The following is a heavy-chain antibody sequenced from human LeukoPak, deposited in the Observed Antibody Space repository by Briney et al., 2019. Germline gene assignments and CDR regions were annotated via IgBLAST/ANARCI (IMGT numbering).Heavy chain of an antibody. Sequence: TGGSLRLSCAASGFTFSNHGMNWVRQAPGKGLEWVAFIRYDGNNKLYADSVKGRFTISRDNSKNTLYLHINSLRAEDTAVYYCVKDNPLDYWGQGTLVSVSS. CDR3: VKDNPLDY. V-gene: IGHV3-30*02. CDR1: GFTFSNHG. J-gene: IGHJ4*02. D-gene: IGHD1-14*01. CDR2: IRYDGNNK.